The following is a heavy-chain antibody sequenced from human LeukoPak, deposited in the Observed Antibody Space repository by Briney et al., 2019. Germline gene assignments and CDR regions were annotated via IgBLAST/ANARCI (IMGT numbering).Heavy chain of an antibody. CDR3: AREVGASGLDY. D-gene: IGHD1-26*01. Sequence: GGSLRLSCAASGFTFTIYSMNWVREAPGKGREWISYISSSSSAIYYADAVKGRFTISRDNAKKSLYLQMNSLRAEDTAVYYCAREVGASGLDYWGQGTLVTVSS. CDR1: GFTFTIYS. J-gene: IGHJ4*02. CDR2: ISSSSSAI. V-gene: IGHV3-48*04.